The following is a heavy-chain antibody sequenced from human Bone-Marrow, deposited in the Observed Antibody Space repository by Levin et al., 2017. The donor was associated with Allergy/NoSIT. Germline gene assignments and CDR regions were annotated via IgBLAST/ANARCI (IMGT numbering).Heavy chain of an antibody. CDR3: AMTPEYDILTGYYKDPYYFDY. J-gene: IGHJ4*02. D-gene: IGHD3-9*01. CDR2: IIPILGIA. Sequence: SVKVSCKASGGTFSSYTISWVRQAPGQGLEWMGRIIPILGIANYAQKFQGRVTITADKSTSTAYMELSSLRSEDTAVYYCAMTPEYDILTGYYKDPYYFDYWGQGTLVTVSS. CDR1: GGTFSSYT. V-gene: IGHV1-69*02.